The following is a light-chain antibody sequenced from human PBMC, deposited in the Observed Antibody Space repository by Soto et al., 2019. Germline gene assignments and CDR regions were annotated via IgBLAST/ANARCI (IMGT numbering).Light chain of an antibody. J-gene: IGKJ1*01. V-gene: IGKV3-20*01. CDR3: QQYGSSPRT. Sequence: EIVLTQSPGTLSLSPGERATLSCRASQSVSGSCLAWYQQKPGQAPRLLIYGASRRATGIPDRFSGSGSGTDFALTISRLEPDDFAVYYCQQYGSSPRTFGQGTKVEIK. CDR1: QSVSGSC. CDR2: GAS.